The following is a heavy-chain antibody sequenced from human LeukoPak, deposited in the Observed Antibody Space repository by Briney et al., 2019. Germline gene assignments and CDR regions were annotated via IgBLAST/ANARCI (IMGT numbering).Heavy chain of an antibody. CDR1: GFTFSSYA. D-gene: IGHD3-22*01. J-gene: IGHJ4*02. V-gene: IGHV3-30-3*01. CDR2: ISYDGSNK. Sequence: GGSLRLSCAASGFTFSSYAMHWVRQPPGKGLGWVGVISYDGSNKTYADSVKGRFTISRDNSKNTPYLQMNSLRAEDTAVYYCARLDSSGYYYLVDYWGQGTLVTVSS. CDR3: ARLDSSGYYYLVDY.